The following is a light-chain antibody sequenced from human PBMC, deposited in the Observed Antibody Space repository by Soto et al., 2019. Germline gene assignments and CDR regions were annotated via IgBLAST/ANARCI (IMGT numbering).Light chain of an antibody. CDR2: GAS. V-gene: IGKV3-15*01. CDR3: QHYYNWPYT. CDR1: QSVSSN. J-gene: IGKJ2*01. Sequence: EVVMTQSPATLSVSPGERATLSCRASQSVSSNLAWYQQKAGQAPRLLIYGASTRATGIPARFSGSGSGTEFTLTISSLQSEDFAVYYCQHYYNWPYTFGQGTKLEI.